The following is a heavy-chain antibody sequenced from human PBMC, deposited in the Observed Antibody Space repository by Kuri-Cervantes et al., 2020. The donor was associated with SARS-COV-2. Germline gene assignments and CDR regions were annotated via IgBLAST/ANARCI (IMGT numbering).Heavy chain of an antibody. CDR1: GGSLSSGDYY. CDR3: ARATTVTTNYYYYYYMDV. D-gene: IGHD4-17*01. CDR2: IYYSGSA. Sequence: SETLSLTCTVSGGSLSSGDYYWTWVRQPPGKGLEWIGNIYYSGSASYNPSLKSRLTMSLDMSKSQFSLKLNSVTAADTAVYYCARATTVTTNYYYYYYMDVWGKGTTVTVSS. V-gene: IGHV4-61*08. J-gene: IGHJ6*03.